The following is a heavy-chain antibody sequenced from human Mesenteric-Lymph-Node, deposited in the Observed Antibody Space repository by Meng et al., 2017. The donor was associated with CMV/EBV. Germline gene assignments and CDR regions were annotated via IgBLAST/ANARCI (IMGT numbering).Heavy chain of an antibody. J-gene: IGHJ5*02. CDR1: GFTFSSYW. V-gene: IGHV3-74*01. Sequence: GGSLRLSCAASGFTFSSYWMHWVRQAPGKGLVWVSRINSDGSSTNYADSVKGRFTISRDNAKNTLYLQMNSLRAEDTAVYYCARRGIWDCSSTSCHTNYLDPWGQGTLVPSPQ. D-gene: IGHD2-2*02. CDR3: ARRGIWDCSSTSCHTNYLDP. CDR2: INSDGSST.